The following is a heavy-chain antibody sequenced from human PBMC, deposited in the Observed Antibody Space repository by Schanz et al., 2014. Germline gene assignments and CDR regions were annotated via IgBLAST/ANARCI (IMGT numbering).Heavy chain of an antibody. V-gene: IGHV1-46*01. Sequence: QVQVVQSGAEVKKPGASVKVSCKASGYTFTSDSMHWVRQAPGQGLEWMGMINPSGGSTTYAQKFQGRVTITADKSTTTAYMELNSLNADDTAVYYCATLDYADSVSWGQGTLVTVSS. J-gene: IGHJ5*02. CDR3: ATLDYADSVS. CDR2: INPSGGST. D-gene: IGHD4-17*01. CDR1: GYTFTSDS.